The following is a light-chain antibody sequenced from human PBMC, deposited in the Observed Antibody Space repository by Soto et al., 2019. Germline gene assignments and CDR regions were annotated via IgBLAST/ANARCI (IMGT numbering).Light chain of an antibody. V-gene: IGLV2-14*01. Sequence: QSVLTQPASVSGSPGQSITISCTGTSSDVGGYNYVSWYRQHPGKAPKLMIYEVSNRPSGFSNRFSGSKSGNTASLTISGLQAEDEADYYCSSYTSTSTLYVFGPGTKLTVL. CDR3: SSYTSTSTLYV. CDR2: EVS. CDR1: SSDVGGYNY. J-gene: IGLJ1*01.